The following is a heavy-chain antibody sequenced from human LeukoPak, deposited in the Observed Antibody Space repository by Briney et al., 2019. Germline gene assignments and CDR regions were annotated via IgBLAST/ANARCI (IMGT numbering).Heavy chain of an antibody. V-gene: IGHV4-59*01. CDR3: SRVTGYVIEDNFDY. J-gene: IGHJ4*02. Sequence: PSETLSLTCTVSGGSISSYYWSWIRQPPGKGLEWIGYIYYSGSTNYNPSLKSRVTISVDTSKNQFSLKLRSVTAADTAVYYCSRVTGYVIEDNFDYWGQGTLVTVSS. D-gene: IGHD2-15*01. CDR1: GGSISSYY. CDR2: IYYSGST.